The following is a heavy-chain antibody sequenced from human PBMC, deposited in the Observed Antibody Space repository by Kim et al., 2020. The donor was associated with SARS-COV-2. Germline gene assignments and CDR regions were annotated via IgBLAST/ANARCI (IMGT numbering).Heavy chain of an antibody. V-gene: IGHV3-74*01. CDR1: GFTFSNFW. Sequence: GGSLRLSCAASGFTFSNFWMHWVRQAPGKGLVWVSRINSDGSITNYADSVKGRFTISRDNAKNTLHLQMNSLTAEDTAVYYCARGQATPDPWGQGTLVTV. D-gene: IGHD2-15*01. J-gene: IGHJ5*02. CDR3: ARGQATPDP. CDR2: INSDGSIT.